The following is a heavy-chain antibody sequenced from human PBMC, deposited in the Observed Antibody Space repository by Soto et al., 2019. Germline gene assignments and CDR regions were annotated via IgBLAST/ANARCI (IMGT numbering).Heavy chain of an antibody. Sequence: GGSLRLSCAASGFTFSSYGMHWVRQAPGKGLEWVAIIWYDGSNNYYAESVKGRFTISRDNSKNTLYLQMNSLRAEDTAVYYCARDKAGYNSGWYFYGMDVWGQGTTVTVSS. CDR1: GFTFSSYG. CDR3: ARDKAGYNSGWYFYGMDV. CDR2: IWYDGSNN. J-gene: IGHJ6*02. V-gene: IGHV3-33*01. D-gene: IGHD6-19*01.